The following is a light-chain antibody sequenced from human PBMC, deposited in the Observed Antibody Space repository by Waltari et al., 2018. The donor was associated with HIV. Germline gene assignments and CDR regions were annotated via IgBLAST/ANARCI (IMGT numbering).Light chain of an antibody. CDR3: QQYYSTPFT. CDR2: WAS. V-gene: IGKV4-1*01. CDR1: QSVFYSSKNKNY. Sequence: DIVMTQSPDSLAVSLVERDTINCKSSQSVFYSSKNKNYLAWYQQKPGQPPKLLIYWASARESGVPDRFSGSVSGTDFTLTISSLQAEDVAVYYCQQYYSTPFTFGPGTKVDIK. J-gene: IGKJ3*01.